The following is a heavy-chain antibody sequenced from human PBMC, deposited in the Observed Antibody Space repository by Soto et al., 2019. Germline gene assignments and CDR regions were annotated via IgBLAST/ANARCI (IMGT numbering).Heavy chain of an antibody. Sequence: QVQLRESGPGLVKPSQTLSLTCTVSGGSISSGGYYWSWIRQHPGKGLEWIGYIYYSGSTYYNPSLKSRVTISVDTSKNQFSLKLSSVTAADTAVYYCARDCLGYCSGGSCYRYFDYWGQGTLVTVSS. CDR3: ARDCLGYCSGGSCYRYFDY. CDR1: GGSISSGGYY. CDR2: IYYSGST. J-gene: IGHJ4*02. V-gene: IGHV4-31*03. D-gene: IGHD2-15*01.